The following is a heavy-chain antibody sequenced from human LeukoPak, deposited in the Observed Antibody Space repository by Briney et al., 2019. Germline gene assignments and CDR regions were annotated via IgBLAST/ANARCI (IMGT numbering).Heavy chain of an antibody. CDR3: ATESYGFGDYAIG. J-gene: IGHJ4*02. CDR2: IYTSGSS. CDR1: GDSISSGDYY. V-gene: IGHV4-61*02. D-gene: IGHD4-17*01. Sequence: SETLSLTCTVSGDSISSGDYYWSWIRQPAGKGLEWIGRIYTSGSSNYNPSLKSRVTISVDTSKNQFFLKLSSVTAADTAVYYCATESYGFGDYAIGWGQGTLVTVSS.